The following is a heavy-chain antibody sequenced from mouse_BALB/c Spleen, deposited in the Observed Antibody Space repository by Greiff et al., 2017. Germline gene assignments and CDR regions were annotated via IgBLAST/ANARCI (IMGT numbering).Heavy chain of an antibody. Sequence: EVKLQESGPELVKPGASMKISCKASGYSFTGYTMNWVKQSHGKNLEWIGLINPYNGGTSYNQKFKGKATLTVDKSSSTAYMELLSLTSEDSAVYYCASYSTMITTGFAYWGQGTLVTVSA. D-gene: IGHD2-4*01. CDR3: ASYSTMITTGFAY. CDR1: GYSFTGYT. V-gene: IGHV1-18*01. J-gene: IGHJ3*01. CDR2: INPYNGGT.